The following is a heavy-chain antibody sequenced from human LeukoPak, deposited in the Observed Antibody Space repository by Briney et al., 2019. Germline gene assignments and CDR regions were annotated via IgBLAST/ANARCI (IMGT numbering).Heavy chain of an antibody. Sequence: ASVKVSCKASGYTFTSCGISWVRQAPGQGLEWMGWISAYKGNTKYAQRIQGRVSMTTDTSTSTAYMEVRSLRSDDTAVYYCARDSAGYSSGWYDYWGQGTLVTVSS. CDR3: ARDSAGYSSGWYDY. D-gene: IGHD6-19*01. J-gene: IGHJ4*02. V-gene: IGHV1-18*01. CDR1: GYTFTSCG. CDR2: ISAYKGNT.